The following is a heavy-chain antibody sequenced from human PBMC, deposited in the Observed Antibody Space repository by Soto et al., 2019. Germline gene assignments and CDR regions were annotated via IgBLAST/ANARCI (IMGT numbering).Heavy chain of an antibody. CDR2: INSDGSST. V-gene: IGHV3-74*01. J-gene: IGHJ5*02. CDR3: ARDPQGSDSSGYYYPPWFDP. D-gene: IGHD3-22*01. CDR1: GFTFSSYW. Sequence: GGSLRLSCAASGFTFSSYWMHWVRQAPGKGLVWVSRINSDGSSTSYADSVKGRFTISRDNAKNTLYLQMNSLRAEDTAVYYCARDPQGSDSSGYYYPPWFDPWGQGTLVTVSS.